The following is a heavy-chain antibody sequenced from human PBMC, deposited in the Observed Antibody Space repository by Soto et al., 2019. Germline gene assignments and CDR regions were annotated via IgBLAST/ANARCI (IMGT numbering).Heavy chain of an antibody. CDR2: IIPIFGTA. CDR3: AISGWGYRDYYVMDV. CDR1: GGTFSSYA. D-gene: IGHD6-19*01. Sequence: SVKVSCKASGGTFSSYAISWVRQAPGQGLEWMGGIIPIFGTANYAQKFQGRVTITADESTSTAYMELSSLRSEDTAVYYCAISGWGYRDYYVMDVWGQGTTVTVSS. J-gene: IGHJ6*02. V-gene: IGHV1-69*13.